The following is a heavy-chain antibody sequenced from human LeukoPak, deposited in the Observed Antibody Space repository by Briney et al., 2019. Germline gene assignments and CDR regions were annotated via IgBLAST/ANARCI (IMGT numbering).Heavy chain of an antibody. CDR3: ARGPYSSSYFDY. CDR1: GYSISSGYY. V-gene: IGHV4-38-2*02. J-gene: IGHJ4*02. CDR2: IYHSGST. D-gene: IGHD6-13*01. Sequence: SETLALTCTVSGYSISSGYYWGWIRQPPGKGREWIGSIYHSGSTYYTPSPKSRGTISVDTSKNHSSLKLSSVTAADTAVYYCARGPYSSSYFDYWGQGTLVTVSS.